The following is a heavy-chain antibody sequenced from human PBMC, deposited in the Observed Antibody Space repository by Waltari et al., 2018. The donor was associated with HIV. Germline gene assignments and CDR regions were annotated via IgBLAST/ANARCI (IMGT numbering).Heavy chain of an antibody. Sequence: QFSLREPGPALVKPPPTLTLTCTFSGFSLNSHGMFVFWIRQPPGKALAWLARIDWEDDKYYSTSMKTRLAISKDPPKNQVVLTRTNLDPVDTASNYCARIRRGGDCYNDPYDIWGQGTRVTVSS. CDR2: IDWEDDK. CDR3: ARIRRGGDCYNDPYDI. CDR1: GFSLNSHGMF. V-gene: IGHV2-70*15. D-gene: IGHD2-21*02. J-gene: IGHJ3*02.